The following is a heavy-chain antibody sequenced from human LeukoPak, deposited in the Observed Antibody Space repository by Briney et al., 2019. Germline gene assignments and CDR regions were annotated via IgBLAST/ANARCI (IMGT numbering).Heavy chain of an antibody. D-gene: IGHD4/OR15-4a*01. V-gene: IGHV4-59*01. CDR3: AREDPQTKVPEGMDV. CDR1: GGSISHYY. J-gene: IGHJ6*02. Sequence: SETLSLTCTVSGGSISHYYWSWIRQPPGKGPEWIGYIYYTGTTNYNPSLKSRVTISVNTSKNQFSLKLNSVTAADTAVYYCAREDPQTKVPEGMDVWGQGTTVTVSS. CDR2: IYYTGTT.